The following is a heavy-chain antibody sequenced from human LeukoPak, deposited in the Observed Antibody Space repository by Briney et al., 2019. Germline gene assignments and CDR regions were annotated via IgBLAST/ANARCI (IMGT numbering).Heavy chain of an antibody. CDR1: GYTFTSYG. Sequence: ASVKVSCKASGYTFTSYGISWVRQAPGQGLEWMGWISAYNGNTNYAQKLQGRVTMTTDTSTSTAYMELRSLRSDDTAVYYCAREQGFVYYYGMDVWGQGTTVTVSS. J-gene: IGHJ6*02. CDR2: ISAYNGNT. V-gene: IGHV1-18*01. CDR3: AREQGFVYYYGMDV.